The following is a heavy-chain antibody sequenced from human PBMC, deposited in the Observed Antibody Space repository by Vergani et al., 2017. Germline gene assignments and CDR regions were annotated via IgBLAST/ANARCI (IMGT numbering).Heavy chain of an antibody. V-gene: IGHV3-23*01. Sequence: EVQLLESGGDLVQPGGSLRLSCAASGFTFIMHVMSWVRQAPGKGLEWVSTPSASDRRTHYADSVKGRFTISRDNSKNTLFLHMNSLRPEDTAVYYCAKVGRSEVAGTFGAFDIWGQGTMVTVSS. CDR1: GFTFIMHV. CDR3: AKVGRSEVAGTFGAFDI. J-gene: IGHJ3*02. D-gene: IGHD6-19*01. CDR2: PSASDRRT.